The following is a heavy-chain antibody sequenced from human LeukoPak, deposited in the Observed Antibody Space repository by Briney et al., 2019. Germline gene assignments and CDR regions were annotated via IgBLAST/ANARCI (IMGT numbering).Heavy chain of an antibody. CDR1: GGSISSYY. V-gene: IGHV4-59*01. D-gene: IGHD1-26*01. Sequence: SETLSLTCTVSGGSISSYYWSWIRQPPGKGLEWIGYIYYSGSTNYNPSLKSRVTISVDTSKNQFSLKLSSVTAADTAVYYCAGRGRELLNWFDPWGQGTLVTVSS. J-gene: IGHJ5*02. CDR2: IYYSGST. CDR3: AGRGRELLNWFDP.